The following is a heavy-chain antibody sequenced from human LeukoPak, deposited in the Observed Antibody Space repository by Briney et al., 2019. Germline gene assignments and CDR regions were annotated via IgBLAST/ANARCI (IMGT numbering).Heavy chain of an antibody. CDR3: AKGDSSSWYARSGNWFDP. D-gene: IGHD6-13*01. CDR1: GFTFSSYW. V-gene: IGHV3-7*01. Sequence: GGSLRLSCAASGFTFSSYWMDWVRQAPGKGLEWVANIKQDGSEKYYVNTVKGRFTISRDNAQNSLYLQMNSLRGEDTAVYYCAKGDSSSWYARSGNWFDPWGQGTLVTVSS. J-gene: IGHJ5*02. CDR2: IKQDGSEK.